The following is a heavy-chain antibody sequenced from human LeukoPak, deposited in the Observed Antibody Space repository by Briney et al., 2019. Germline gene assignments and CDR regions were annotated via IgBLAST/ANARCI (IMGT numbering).Heavy chain of an antibody. V-gene: IGHV3-74*01. J-gene: IGHJ3*01. CDR1: GLTFSNVW. Sequence: GGSLRLSCEVSGLTFSNVWMHWVRQTPGQGLVWVCRINTAGSTVYADPVKGRFTISRDNAKNMVNLQMNSLRTEDTAVYYCASFRDTDNWGRGTMVTVSS. CDR3: ASFRDTDN. CDR2: INTAGST. D-gene: IGHD2-21*01.